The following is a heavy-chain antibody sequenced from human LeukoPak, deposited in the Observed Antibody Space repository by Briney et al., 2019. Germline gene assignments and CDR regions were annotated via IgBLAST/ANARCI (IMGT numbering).Heavy chain of an antibody. J-gene: IGHJ4*02. V-gene: IGHV4-59*01. D-gene: IGHD6-13*01. CDR1: GGSISTYY. Sequence: PSETLSLTCTVSGGSISTYYWGWIRQPPGKGLEWIGYVSSNEGTNYNPSLKSRVTILVDTSKNQFSLKLSSVTAADTAVYYCARGRGSSWYYFDSWGQGTLVTVSS. CDR2: VSSNEGT. CDR3: ARGRGSSWYYFDS.